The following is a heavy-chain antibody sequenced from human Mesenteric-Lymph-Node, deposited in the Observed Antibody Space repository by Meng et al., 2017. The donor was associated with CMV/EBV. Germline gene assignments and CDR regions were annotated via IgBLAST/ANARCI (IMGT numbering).Heavy chain of an antibody. CDR2: IYSGGNT. CDR3: ARVWSGYPDAFDI. CDR1: GFTVSSNY. D-gene: IGHD3-3*01. J-gene: IGHJ3*02. Sequence: GGSLRLSCAASGFTVSSNYMNWVRQAPGKGLEWVSVIYSGGNTYYADSVKGRFTISRDNAKNSLFLQMNSLRAEDTAVYYCARVWSGYPDAFDIWGQGTKVTVSS. V-gene: IGHV3-53*01.